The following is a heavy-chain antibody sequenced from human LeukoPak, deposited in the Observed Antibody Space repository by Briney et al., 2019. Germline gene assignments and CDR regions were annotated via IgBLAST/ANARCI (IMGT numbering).Heavy chain of an antibody. V-gene: IGHV3-48*03. D-gene: IGHD5-24*01. CDR3: ARGRDGYNHANNWYFDL. CDR2: ISRSGSTI. CDR1: RFTFSSYE. Sequence: GRSLSLSCAASRFTFSSYEMNWVRQAPGQGLECFSYISRSGSTIYYADSVKGRFTISRDNAKNSLDLEMNSLRAEDTAVYYCARGRDGYNHANNWYFDLWGRGTLVTVSS. J-gene: IGHJ2*01.